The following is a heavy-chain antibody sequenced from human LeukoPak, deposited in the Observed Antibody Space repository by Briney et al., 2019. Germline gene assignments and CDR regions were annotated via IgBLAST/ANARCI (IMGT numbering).Heavy chain of an antibody. D-gene: IGHD3-3*02. V-gene: IGHV3-30*02. CDR1: GFVFTTFG. CDR3: ARSYVFNILDY. CDR2: SPKDDYDH. J-gene: IGHJ4*02. Sequence: GGSLRLSCTTSGFVFTTFGMHWVRQAPGRGLEAVAFSPKDDYDHKYADSVKGRFTISRDKAKNILFLEMNSLTPADTAIYYCARSYVFNILDYWGQGPLVSVSS.